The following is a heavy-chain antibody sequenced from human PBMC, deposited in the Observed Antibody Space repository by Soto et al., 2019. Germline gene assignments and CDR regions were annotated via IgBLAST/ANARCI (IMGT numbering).Heavy chain of an antibody. CDR2: ISGSGGST. J-gene: IGHJ5*02. Sequence: GGSLRLSCAASGFTFSSYAMSWVRQAPGKGLEWVSAISGSGGSTYYADSVKGRFTISRDNSKNTLYLQMNSLRAEDTAVYYCAKRASGIAAATYNWFDPWGQGTLVTVSS. D-gene: IGHD6-13*01. V-gene: IGHV3-23*01. CDR3: AKRASGIAAATYNWFDP. CDR1: GFTFSSYA.